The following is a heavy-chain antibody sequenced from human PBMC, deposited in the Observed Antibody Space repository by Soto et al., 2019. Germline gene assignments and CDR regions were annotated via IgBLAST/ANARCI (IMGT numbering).Heavy chain of an antibody. CDR1: GFTFSSYA. CDR2: ISGSGGST. Sequence: PGGSLRLSCAASGFTFSSYAMSWVRQAPGKGLEWVSAISGSGGSTYYADSVKGRFTISRDNSKNTLYLQMNSLRAEDTAVYYCAKDSAISSGYNRWRDPFDYWGQGTLVTVSS. V-gene: IGHV3-23*01. CDR3: AKDSAISSGYNRWRDPFDY. D-gene: IGHD3-22*01. J-gene: IGHJ4*02.